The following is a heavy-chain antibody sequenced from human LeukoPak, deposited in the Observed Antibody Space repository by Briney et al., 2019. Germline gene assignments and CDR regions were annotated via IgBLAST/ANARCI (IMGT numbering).Heavy chain of an antibody. J-gene: IGHJ4*02. CDR1: RNTFIGYY. Sequence: ASVKVSCMPSRNTFIGYYLHWVRQAPGQGLQWMGWIYPNSGGTYYAHNFQGRVTMTRDTSISTVYMELSSLRSDDTAVYYCAREGKLERRRDLDYWGQGTLVTVSS. D-gene: IGHD1-1*01. CDR2: IYPNSGGT. V-gene: IGHV1-2*02. CDR3: AREGKLERRRDLDY.